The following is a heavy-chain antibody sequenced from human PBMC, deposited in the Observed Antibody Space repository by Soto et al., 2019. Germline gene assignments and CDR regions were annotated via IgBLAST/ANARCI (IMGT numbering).Heavy chain of an antibody. CDR1: GFTYSTYT. CDR2: ISYDGNNK. Sequence: GGSLRLSCAASGFTYSTYTMHWVRQAPGKGLEWVAVISYDGNNKFYADSVKGRFTISRDSTKQTLYLQMNSLRPDDTAMYYCARGDRGGFDLWGHGTVVTVSS. CDR3: ARGDRGGFDL. D-gene: IGHD3-10*01. V-gene: IGHV3-30-3*01. J-gene: IGHJ3*01.